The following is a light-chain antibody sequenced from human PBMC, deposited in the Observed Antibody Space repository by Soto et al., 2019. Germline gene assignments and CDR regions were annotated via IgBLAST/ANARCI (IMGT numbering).Light chain of an antibody. Sequence: IQMTQSPSSLSASVGDRVTITCRASQRITTYLNWYQQKPGKAPKLLISTSGTLQRGVPSRFSGSGSGTDFTLTITALRPEDFATYFCQQSYSIPSTFGQGTKLEIK. CDR2: TSG. CDR1: QRITTY. CDR3: QQSYSIPST. J-gene: IGKJ2*01. V-gene: IGKV1-39*01.